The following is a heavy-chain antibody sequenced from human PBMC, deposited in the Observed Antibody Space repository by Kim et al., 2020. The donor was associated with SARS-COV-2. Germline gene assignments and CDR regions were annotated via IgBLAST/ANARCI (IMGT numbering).Heavy chain of an antibody. V-gene: IGHV3-23*01. CDR3: AKTLYGGHSH. Sequence: GGSLRLSCAVSGFTFSVYALTWVRQAPGKGPECVSGISGSGGSTSYADSVKGRFTISKDNSNNMLYLQMNSLRVEDTAVYYCAKTLYGGHSHWGQGTLVT. J-gene: IGHJ4*02. CDR2: ISGSGGST. D-gene: IGHD2-2*02. CDR1: GFTFSVYA.